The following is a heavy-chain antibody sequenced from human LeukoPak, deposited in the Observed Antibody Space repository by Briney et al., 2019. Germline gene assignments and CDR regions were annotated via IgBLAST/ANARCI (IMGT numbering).Heavy chain of an antibody. CDR3: ATQYSSGWYYNYYYGMDV. V-gene: IGHV1-8*01. CDR1: GYTFTSYD. J-gene: IGHJ6*02. CDR2: MNPNSGNT. Sequence: ASVKVSCKASGYTFTSYDINWVRQATGQGLEWMGWMNPNSGNTGYAQEFQGRVTMTRNTSISTAYMELSSLRSEDTAVYYCATQYSSGWYYNYYYGMDVWGQGTTVTVSS. D-gene: IGHD6-19*01.